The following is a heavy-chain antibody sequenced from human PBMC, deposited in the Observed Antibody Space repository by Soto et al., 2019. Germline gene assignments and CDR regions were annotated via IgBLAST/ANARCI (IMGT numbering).Heavy chain of an antibody. V-gene: IGHV1-8*01. CDR3: ARASSSSFRFDP. CDR1: GYTFTSCD. Sequence: GASVKVSCKASGYTFTSCDINWVRQATGQGLEWMGWMNPNSGNTGYAQKFQGRVTMTRNTSISTAYMELSSLRSEDTAVYYCARASSSSFRFDPWGQGTLVTVSS. J-gene: IGHJ5*02. D-gene: IGHD6-6*01. CDR2: MNPNSGNT.